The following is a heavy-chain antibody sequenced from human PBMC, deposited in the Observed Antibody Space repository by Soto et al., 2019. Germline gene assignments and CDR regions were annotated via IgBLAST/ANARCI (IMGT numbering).Heavy chain of an antibody. CDR1: GGSVSYNSYY. CDR3: ARHDRIAKLQNGMGV. CDR2: IFHTGNT. Sequence: SETLSLTCSVSGGSVSYNSYYWGWIRQPPGKGLEWIGYIFHTGNTLYTHSLKSRVTISVDTSKNQFYLKLSSVTAADTAVYYCARHDRIAKLQNGMGVWGQGTMVTVSS. V-gene: IGHV4-61*01. J-gene: IGHJ6*02.